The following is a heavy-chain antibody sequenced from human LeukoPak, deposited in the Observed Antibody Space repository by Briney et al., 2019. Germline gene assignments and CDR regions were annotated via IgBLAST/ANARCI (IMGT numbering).Heavy chain of an antibody. CDR2: IGSDGSDK. CDR3: ASLTDYGDYMRL. CDR1: GFNFTNYV. D-gene: IGHD4-17*01. J-gene: IGHJ4*02. Sequence: GGSLRLSCAASGFNFTNYVMHWVRQAPGKGLEWVSFIGSDGSDKHYADSVKGRFTISRDNSKNTLYLQMNSLRAEDTAVYYCASLTDYGDYMRLWGQGTLVTVSS. V-gene: IGHV3-30*02.